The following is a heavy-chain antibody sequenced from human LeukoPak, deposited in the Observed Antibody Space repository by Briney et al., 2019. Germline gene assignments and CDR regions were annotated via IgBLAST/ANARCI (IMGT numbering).Heavy chain of an antibody. V-gene: IGHV3-23*01. Sequence: GGSLRLSCEVSGITLSNYGMSWVRQAPGKGLEWVAGISGSGGGANYAESVKGRFTISRDNSKNTLYLQMNSLRAEDTAVYFCAKRGVVIRVILVGFHKEAYYFDSWGQGALVSVSS. CDR3: AKRGVVIRVILVGFHKEAYYFDS. J-gene: IGHJ4*02. D-gene: IGHD3-22*01. CDR1: GITLSNYG. CDR2: ISGSGGGA.